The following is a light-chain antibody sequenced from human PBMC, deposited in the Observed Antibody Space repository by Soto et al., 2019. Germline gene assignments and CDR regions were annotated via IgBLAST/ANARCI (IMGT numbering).Light chain of an antibody. J-gene: IGKJ4*01. V-gene: IGKV1-27*01. CDR3: QKYNSAPAT. Sequence: DIQMTQSPSSLSASVGDRVTITCRASQGISNYLAWYQQKPGKVPKLLIYAASTLQSGVPSRFRGIGSVTDFMLTLSSLQPEDVATYYWQKYNSAPATFGGGTKVEIK. CDR1: QGISNY. CDR2: AAS.